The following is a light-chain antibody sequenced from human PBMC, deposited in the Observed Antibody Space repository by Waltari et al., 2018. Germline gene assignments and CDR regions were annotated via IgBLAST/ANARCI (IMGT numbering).Light chain of an antibody. CDR3: QQYADSPT. V-gene: IGKV3-20*01. CDR1: QTVSSSY. J-gene: IGKJ1*01. CDR2: GAS. Sequence: EIVLTQSLGTLSLSQGERATLSCRASQTVSSSYLAWYQQKPGQAPRLLIYGASSRATGIPDRFSGSGSGTDFTLTISRLQPEDFAVYYCQQYADSPTFGQGTKVEIK.